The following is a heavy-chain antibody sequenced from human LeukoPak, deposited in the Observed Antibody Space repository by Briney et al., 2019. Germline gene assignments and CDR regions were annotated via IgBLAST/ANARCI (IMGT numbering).Heavy chain of an antibody. D-gene: IGHD3-16*01. Sequence: GESLKISCKGSGYSFTSYWIGLVRQMAGKGLEWVGIIYPGDSDTRYSPSFQGQVASSADKSISTAYLQWSSLKASDTAMYYCARPPAQGEWFDPWGQGTLVTVSS. J-gene: IGHJ5*02. V-gene: IGHV5-51*01. CDR3: ARPPAQGEWFDP. CDR2: IYPGDSDT. CDR1: GYSFTSYW.